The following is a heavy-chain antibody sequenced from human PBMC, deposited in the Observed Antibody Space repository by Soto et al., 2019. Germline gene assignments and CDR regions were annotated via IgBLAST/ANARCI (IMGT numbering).Heavy chain of an antibody. D-gene: IGHD3-3*01. J-gene: IGHJ4*02. V-gene: IGHV3-53*01. CDR3: ATLPAYYDFWSGYYDY. CDR1: GFTVSSNY. Sequence: GGSLRLSCAASGFTVSSNYMSWVRQAPGKGLEWVSVIYSGGSTYYADSVKGRFTISRHNSKNTLYLQMNSLRAEDTAVYYCATLPAYYDFWSGYYDYWGQGTLVTVSS. CDR2: IYSGGST.